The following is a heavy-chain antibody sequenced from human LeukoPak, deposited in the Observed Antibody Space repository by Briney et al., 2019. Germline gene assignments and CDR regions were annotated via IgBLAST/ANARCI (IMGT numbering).Heavy chain of an antibody. Sequence: ASVKVSCKASGYTFTGYYMHWVRQAPGQGLEWMGWINPNSGGTNYAQKFQGWVTMTRDTSISTAYMELSRLRSDDTAVYYCARISILEWSPRYGMDVWGQGTTVTVSS. CDR2: INPNSGGT. CDR3: ARISILEWSPRYGMDV. V-gene: IGHV1-2*04. J-gene: IGHJ6*02. CDR1: GYTFTGYY. D-gene: IGHD3-3*01.